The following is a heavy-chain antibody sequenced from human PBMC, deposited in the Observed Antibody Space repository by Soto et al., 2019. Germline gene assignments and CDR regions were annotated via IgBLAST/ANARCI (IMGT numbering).Heavy chain of an antibody. J-gene: IGHJ4*02. CDR2: IYPGDSDT. CDR3: ARQMSIVVAGPYDY. CDR1: GYSFTSYW. Sequence: GESLKISCKCSGYSFTSYWIGWVPQMPGKGLDWMGIIYPGDSDTRYIPSFQGQVNTSAVKSISTAYLQWSSLKASDTAMYYCARQMSIVVAGPYDYWGKETLAPVAS. D-gene: IGHD6-19*01. V-gene: IGHV5-51*01.